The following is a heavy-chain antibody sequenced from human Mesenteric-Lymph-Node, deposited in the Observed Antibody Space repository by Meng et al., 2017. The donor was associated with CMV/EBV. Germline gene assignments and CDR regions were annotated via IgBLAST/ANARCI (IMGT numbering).Heavy chain of an antibody. Sequence: GGSLRLSCAASGFTFNNDWMSWVRQAPGKGLEWVANIKQDGSERNYVDSVKGRFTVSRDNAKNSLYLQMNSLRAGDTAVYYCARNYYYGSGSYEWFDPWGQGTLVTVSS. CDR2: IKQDGSER. CDR3: ARNYYYGSGSYEWFDP. J-gene: IGHJ5*02. CDR1: GFTFNNDW. V-gene: IGHV3-7*01. D-gene: IGHD3-10*01.